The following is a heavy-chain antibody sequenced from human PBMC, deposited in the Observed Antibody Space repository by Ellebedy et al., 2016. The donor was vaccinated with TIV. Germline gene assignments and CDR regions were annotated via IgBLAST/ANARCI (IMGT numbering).Heavy chain of an antibody. J-gene: IGHJ4*02. CDR1: GYTLTELS. V-gene: IGHV1-24*01. CDR3: ATPSMYCSSTSCYRNFDY. CDR2: FDPEDGET. D-gene: IGHD2-2*02. Sequence: AASVKVSCKVSGYTLTELSMDWVRQAPGKGLEWMGGFDPEDGETIYAQKFQGRVTMTEDTSTDTAYMELSSLRSEDTAVYYCATPSMYCSSTSCYRNFDYWGQGTLVTVSS.